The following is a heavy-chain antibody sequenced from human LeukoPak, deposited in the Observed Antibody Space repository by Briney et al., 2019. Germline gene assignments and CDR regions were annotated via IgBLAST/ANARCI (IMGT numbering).Heavy chain of an antibody. V-gene: IGHV5-51*01. CDR1: GYSFTSYW. CDR3: ARHVRVGAPAFYYYYGMDV. J-gene: IGHJ6*02. D-gene: IGHD1-26*01. CDR2: IYPGDSDT. Sequence: GEPLKISCKGSGYSFTSYWIGWVRQMPGKGLEWMGIIYPGDSDTRYSPSFQGQVTISADKSISTAYLQWSSLKASDTAMYYCARHVRVGAPAFYYYYGMDVWGQGTTVTVSS.